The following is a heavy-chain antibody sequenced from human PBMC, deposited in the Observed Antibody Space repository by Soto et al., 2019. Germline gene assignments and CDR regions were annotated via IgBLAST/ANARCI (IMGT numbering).Heavy chain of an antibody. CDR3: AKNSGYAQTYYYYYMDV. J-gene: IGHJ6*03. CDR2: ISGSGGST. Sequence: GGSLRLSCAASGFTFSSYAMSWVRQAPGKGLEWVSAISGSGGSTYYADSVKGRFTISRDNSKNTLYLQMNSLRAEDTAVYYCAKNSGYAQTYYYYYMDVWGKGTTVTVSS. CDR1: GFTFSSYA. V-gene: IGHV3-23*01. D-gene: IGHD5-12*01.